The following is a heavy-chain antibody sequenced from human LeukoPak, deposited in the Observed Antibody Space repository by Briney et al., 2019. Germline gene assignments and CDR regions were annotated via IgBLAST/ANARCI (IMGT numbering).Heavy chain of an antibody. D-gene: IGHD3-3*02. J-gene: IGHJ4*02. CDR1: GFTLSNYP. CDR2: IGEEKSGSWT. CDR3: AKAGVISGWDY. Sequence: GGSLRLSCAASGFTLSNYPMGWVRQAPVKGLEWLSAIGEEKSGSWTKSADSVKGRFTISRDNSENTLYLEMDSLTVEDTAVYYCAKAGVISGWDYWGQGVLVTVSS. V-gene: IGHV3-23*01.